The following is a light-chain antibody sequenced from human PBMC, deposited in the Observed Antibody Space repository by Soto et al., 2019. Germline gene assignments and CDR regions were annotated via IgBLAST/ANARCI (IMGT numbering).Light chain of an antibody. CDR1: QSMGTY. CDR3: QESHST. CDR2: AAS. J-gene: IGKJ2*01. Sequence: DAQMTQSPSSLSASVGDSVTITCRASQSMGTYLDWYQHKPGQAPKLLIYAASSLQSGVPSRFSGRGSGTDFTLTISSLQPEDFATYYCQESHSTFGQGTKLEIK. V-gene: IGKV1-39*01.